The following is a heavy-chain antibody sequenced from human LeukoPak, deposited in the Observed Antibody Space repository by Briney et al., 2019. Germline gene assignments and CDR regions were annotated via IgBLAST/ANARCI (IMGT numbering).Heavy chain of an antibody. CDR2: ISYDGSNK. D-gene: IGHD3-3*01. J-gene: IGHJ4*02. Sequence: GGSLRLSCAASGFTFSSYGMHWVRQAPGKGLEWVAVISYDGSNKYYADSVKGRFTISRDNSKNTLYLQMNSLRAEDTAVYYCAKDSSGYFDYWGQGTLVTVSS. CDR1: GFTFSSYG. V-gene: IGHV3-30*18. CDR3: AKDSSGYFDY.